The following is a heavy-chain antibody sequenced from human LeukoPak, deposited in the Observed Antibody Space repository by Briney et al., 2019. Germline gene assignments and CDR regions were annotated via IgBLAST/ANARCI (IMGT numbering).Heavy chain of an antibody. V-gene: IGHV4-34*01. Sequence: SETLSLTCAVYGGSFSGYYWSWIRQPPGKGLEWIGEINHSGSTNYNPSLKSRVTISVDTSKNQFSLKLSSVTAADTAVYHCARHQRGEYSDYGGQGTLVTVSS. CDR2: INHSGST. CDR3: ARHQRGEYSDY. J-gene: IGHJ4*02. CDR1: GGSFSGYY. D-gene: IGHD3-10*01.